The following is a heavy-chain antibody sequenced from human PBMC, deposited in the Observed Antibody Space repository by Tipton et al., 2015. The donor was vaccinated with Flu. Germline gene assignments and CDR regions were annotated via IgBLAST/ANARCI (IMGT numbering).Heavy chain of an antibody. CDR3: ARRDYTNYVSDPKSWFDP. V-gene: IGHV4-38-2*01. CDR1: GDSISSDYH. D-gene: IGHD4-11*01. Sequence: TLSLTCAVSGDSISSDYHWGWIRQFPGKGLGWIGTVSRSGSTIYSPSLKSRVTISIDRSKNQFSLNLKSVTAADMAVYYCARRDYTNYVSDPKSWFDPWGQGTLVAVSS. CDR2: VSRSGST. J-gene: IGHJ5*02.